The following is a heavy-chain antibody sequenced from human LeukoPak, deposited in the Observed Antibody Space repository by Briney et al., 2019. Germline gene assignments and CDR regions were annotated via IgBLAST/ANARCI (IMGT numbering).Heavy chain of an antibody. Sequence: ASVKVSCKASGYTFTSYGISWVRQAPGQGLEWMGWISAYNGNTNYAQKVQGRVTMTTDTSTSTAYMELRSLRSDDTAVYYCASEYYYESSGSRTDDAFDIWGQGRMVAVSS. CDR1: GYTFTSYG. CDR2: ISAYNGNT. D-gene: IGHD3-22*01. J-gene: IGHJ3*02. V-gene: IGHV1-18*01. CDR3: ASEYYYESSGSRTDDAFDI.